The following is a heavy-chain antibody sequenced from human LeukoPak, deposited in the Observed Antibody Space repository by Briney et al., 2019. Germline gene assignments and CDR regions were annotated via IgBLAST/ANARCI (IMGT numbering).Heavy chain of an antibody. Sequence: PSETLSLTCAVSGYSISSGYYWGWIRQPPGKGLEWIGSIYHSGSTYYNPSLKSRVTISVDTSKNQFSLKLSSVTAADTAVYYCARVGDSGYGPPRGLYGMDVWGKGTTVTVSS. V-gene: IGHV4-38-2*01. J-gene: IGHJ6*04. D-gene: IGHD5-12*01. CDR1: GYSISSGYY. CDR2: IYHSGST. CDR3: ARVGDSGYGPPRGLYGMDV.